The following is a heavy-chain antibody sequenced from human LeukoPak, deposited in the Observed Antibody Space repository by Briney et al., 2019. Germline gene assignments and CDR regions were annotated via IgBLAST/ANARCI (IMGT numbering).Heavy chain of an antibody. Sequence: PGGSLRLSCAASRFTFSSYWMHWVRQAPGKGLVWVSRINSDGSSTSYADSVKGRFTISRDNAKNTLYLQMNSLRAEDTAVYYCARGGPISSSWYRYYYYGMDVWGQGTTVTVSS. CDR2: INSDGSST. CDR3: ARGGPISSSWYRYYYYGMDV. V-gene: IGHV3-74*01. D-gene: IGHD6-13*01. CDR1: RFTFSSYW. J-gene: IGHJ6*02.